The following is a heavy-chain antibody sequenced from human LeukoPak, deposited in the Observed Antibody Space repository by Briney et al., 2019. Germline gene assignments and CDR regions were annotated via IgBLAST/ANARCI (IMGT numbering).Heavy chain of an antibody. D-gene: IGHD6-19*01. Sequence: AGGSLRLPCAASGFTFGSYAMYWVRQAPGKGLEWVSGIIGSGGSTFYAYSVEGRFTISRDNSENTVYLQMNSLRADDTAVYYCAKTTAGYSSGRYPGWPVDYWGQGTLVTVSS. J-gene: IGHJ4*02. CDR2: IIGSGGST. V-gene: IGHV3-23*01. CDR1: GFTFGSYA. CDR3: AKTTAGYSSGRYPGWPVDY.